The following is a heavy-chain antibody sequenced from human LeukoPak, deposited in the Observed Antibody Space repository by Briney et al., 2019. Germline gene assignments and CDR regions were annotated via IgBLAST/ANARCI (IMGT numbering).Heavy chain of an antibody. CDR1: GYTFTSYY. D-gene: IGHD1-26*01. CDR3: ARGGNIGSYSDWVRFDP. J-gene: IGHJ5*02. CDR2: INPSGAGT. V-gene: IGHV1-46*01. Sequence: GASVKVSCKASGYTFTSYYMNWVRQAPGQGLEWIGIINPSGAGTTYAQKFQGRVTMTRDTSTSTVYMELSSLRSEDTAVYFCARGGNIGSYSDWVRFDPWGQGTLVTVSS.